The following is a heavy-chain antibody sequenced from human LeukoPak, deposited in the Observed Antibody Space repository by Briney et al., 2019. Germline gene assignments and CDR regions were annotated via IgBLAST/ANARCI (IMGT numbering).Heavy chain of an antibody. J-gene: IGHJ4*02. V-gene: IGHV3-21*01. CDR3: ARGGDSSSWYENNYFDY. CDR2: ISSSSSYI. D-gene: IGHD6-13*01. CDR1: GFTFSSYS. Sequence: GGSLRLSCAASGFTFSSYSMNWVRQAPGKGLEWVSSISSSSSYIYYADSVKGRFTISRDNAKNSLYLQMNSLRAEDTAVYYCARGGDSSSWYENNYFDYWGQGTLVTVSS.